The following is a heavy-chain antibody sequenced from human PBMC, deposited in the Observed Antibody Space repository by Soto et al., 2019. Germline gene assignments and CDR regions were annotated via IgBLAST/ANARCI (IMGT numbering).Heavy chain of an antibody. Sequence: GGPLGPSCAPLGFPFSDYYMSWIRRAPGKGLDGLAYISSSGSTIYYADSVKGRFTISRDNAKNSLYLQMNSLRAEDTAVYYCARSEGHDAFDIWGQGTMVTVSS. CDR1: GFPFSDYY. CDR2: ISSSGSTI. CDR3: ARSEGHDAFDI. V-gene: IGHV3-11*01. J-gene: IGHJ3*02.